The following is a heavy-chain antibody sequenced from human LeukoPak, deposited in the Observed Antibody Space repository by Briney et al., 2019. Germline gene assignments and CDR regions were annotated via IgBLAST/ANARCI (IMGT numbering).Heavy chain of an antibody. CDR1: GFTFDDYA. D-gene: IGHD5-24*01. V-gene: IGHV3-9*01. CDR3: ASWERWLQSVV. J-gene: IGHJ3*01. Sequence: GGSLRLSCAAPGFTFDDYAMHWVRQAPGKGLEWVSGISWNSGSIGYADSVKGRFTISRDNAKNSLYLQMNSLRAEDTALYYCASWERWLQSVVWGQGTMVTVSS. CDR2: ISWNSGSI.